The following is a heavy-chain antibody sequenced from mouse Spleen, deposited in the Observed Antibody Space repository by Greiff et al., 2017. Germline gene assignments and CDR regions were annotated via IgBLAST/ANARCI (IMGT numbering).Heavy chain of an antibody. V-gene: IGHV1-15*01. Sequence: QVQLQQSGAELVRPGASVTLSCKASGYTFTDYEMHWVKQTPVHGLEWIGAIDPETGGTAYNQKFKGKAILTADKSSSTAYMELRSLTSEDSAVYDCTCASLLAWFAYWGQGTLVTVSA. CDR1: GYTFTDYE. J-gene: IGHJ3*01. CDR3: TCASLLAWFAY. CDR2: IDPETGGT. D-gene: IGHD1-1*01.